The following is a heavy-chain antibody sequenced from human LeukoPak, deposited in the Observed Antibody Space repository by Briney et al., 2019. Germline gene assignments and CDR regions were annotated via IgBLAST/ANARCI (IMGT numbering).Heavy chain of an antibody. CDR1: GYTFTGYY. J-gene: IGHJ4*02. CDR3: ASWKDSSSWYYFDY. Sequence: ASVKVSCKASGYTFTGYYMHWVRQAPGQGLEWMGWINPNSGGTNYAQKFQGRVTMTRDTSITTSYMELSSLRSDDTAVYYCASWKDSSSWYYFDYWGQGTLVTVSS. CDR2: INPNSGGT. D-gene: IGHD6-13*01. V-gene: IGHV1-2*02.